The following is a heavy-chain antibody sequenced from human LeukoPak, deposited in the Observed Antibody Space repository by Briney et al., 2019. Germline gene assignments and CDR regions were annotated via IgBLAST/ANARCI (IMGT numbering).Heavy chain of an antibody. CDR2: ISADTFNI. V-gene: IGHV3-48*02. CDR1: GFSVSTFT. Sequence: GGSLRLSCAASGFSVSTFTMNWVRQAPGKGLEWVSYISADTFNIHYADSVRGRFTISRDNAKNSLYLQMNSLRHEDTAVYYCARHEGITMIMNWGQGTLVTVSS. CDR3: ARHEGITMIMN. J-gene: IGHJ4*02. D-gene: IGHD3-22*01.